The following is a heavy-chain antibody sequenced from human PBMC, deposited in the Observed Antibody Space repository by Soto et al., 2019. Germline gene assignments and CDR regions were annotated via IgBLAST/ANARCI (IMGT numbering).Heavy chain of an antibody. J-gene: IGHJ6*02. CDR2: SFYSGIT. V-gene: IGHV4-30-4*01. Sequence: QVQLQESGPRLVKPLQTLSLTCTVSGDSINSGDYYWSWIRQPPGRGLEWVGYSFYSGITDYNPSLKSRMTISMDTSKNQFSLSLNSVTAADTAVYFCARWSGVGVAGMDVWGQGTTVSVSS. CDR1: GDSINSGDYY. D-gene: IGHD3-10*01. CDR3: ARWSGVGVAGMDV.